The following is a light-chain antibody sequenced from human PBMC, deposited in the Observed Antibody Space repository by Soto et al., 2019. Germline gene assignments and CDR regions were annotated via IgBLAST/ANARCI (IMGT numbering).Light chain of an antibody. Sequence: EIVLTQSPGTLSLSPGERATLSCRASQSVSSIYLAWYQQKPGQAPRLLIYVASSRAPGIPDRFSGSGSGTDFTLTISRLEPEDFAVYYCQQYGSSRWTFGQGTKVEI. CDR2: VAS. V-gene: IGKV3-20*01. CDR1: QSVSSIY. J-gene: IGKJ1*01. CDR3: QQYGSSRWT.